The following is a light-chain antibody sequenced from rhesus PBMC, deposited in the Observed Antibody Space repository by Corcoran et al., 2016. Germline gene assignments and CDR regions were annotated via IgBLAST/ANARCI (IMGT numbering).Light chain of an antibody. CDR3: QHYYSPPLT. J-gene: IGKJ4*01. CDR1: QGITND. CDR2: EAS. V-gene: IGKV1-25*01. Sequence: DIQMTQSPSSLSESVGDRVTITCRASQGITNDLAWYQQKPGETPNLLIYEASSLQSGIPSRFSGSGSGTDFTHPIGILQSECFAIYYCQHYYSPPLTFGGGTKVEIK.